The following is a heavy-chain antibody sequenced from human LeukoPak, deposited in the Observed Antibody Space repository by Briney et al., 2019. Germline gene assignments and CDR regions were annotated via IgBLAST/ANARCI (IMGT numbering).Heavy chain of an antibody. V-gene: IGHV4-59*01. D-gene: IGHD5-24*01. CDR3: ASSRDGYNLDAFDI. Sequence: PSETLSLTCTVSGGSISSYYWSWIRQPPGKGLEWIGYIYYSGSTSYNPSLKSRVTISVDTSKNQFSLKLSSVTAADTAVYYCASSRDGYNLDAFDIWGQGTMVTVSS. J-gene: IGHJ3*02. CDR2: IYYSGST. CDR1: GGSISSYY.